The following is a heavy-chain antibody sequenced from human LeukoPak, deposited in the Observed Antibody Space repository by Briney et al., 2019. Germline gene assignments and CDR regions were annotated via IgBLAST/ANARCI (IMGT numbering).Heavy chain of an antibody. Sequence: GGSLRLSCAASGFTVSSNYMSWVRQAPGKGLEWVSVIYSGGSTYYADSVKGRFTISRDNSKNTLYLQMNSLRAEDTAVYYCASHGGSGYYYYGMDVWGQGTTVTVSS. CDR2: IYSGGST. V-gene: IGHV3-66*04. CDR1: GFTVSSNY. D-gene: IGHD3-10*01. J-gene: IGHJ6*02. CDR3: ASHGGSGYYYYGMDV.